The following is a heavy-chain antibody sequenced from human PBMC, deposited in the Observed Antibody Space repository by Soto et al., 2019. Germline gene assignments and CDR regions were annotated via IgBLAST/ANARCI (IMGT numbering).Heavy chain of an antibody. V-gene: IGHV4-4*07. CDR2: IYATGTT. Sequence: QVQLQESGPGLVKPSETLSLTCTVSGAYISGFYWSWIRKSAGKGLEWIGRIYATGTTDYNPSLKSRVIMSVDTSKKQFSLKLRSVTAADTALYYCVRDGTKTLRDWFDPWGQGISVTVSS. D-gene: IGHD1-1*01. CDR3: VRDGTKTLRDWFDP. J-gene: IGHJ5*02. CDR1: GAYISGFY.